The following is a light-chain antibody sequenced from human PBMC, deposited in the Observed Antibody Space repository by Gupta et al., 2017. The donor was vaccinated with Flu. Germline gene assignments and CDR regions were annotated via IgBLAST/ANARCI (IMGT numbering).Light chain of an antibody. J-gene: IGLJ2*01. CDR3: HALDSSRNRVV. CDR2: MYS. V-gene: IGLV3-1*01. Sequence: GTNYFCWSQPTPEHTPIFFMYMYSSSSSSVPARFSGSTSGTRATVTTTGVQAEDEADYYCHALDSSRNRVVFGGGTKLTVL. CDR1: GTNY.